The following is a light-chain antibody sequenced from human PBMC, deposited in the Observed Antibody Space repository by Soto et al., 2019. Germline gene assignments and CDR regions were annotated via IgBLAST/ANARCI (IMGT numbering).Light chain of an antibody. CDR2: DAS. Sequence: EIVMTQSPATLSVSPGERATLSCRASQSVSSNLAWYQQIPGRAPRLLIYDASTRATGIPARISGSESGTEFTLTISSLQSEDFAVYYCQQYSHWRTFGQGTKVEIK. CDR3: QQYSHWRT. V-gene: IGKV3-15*01. CDR1: QSVSSN. J-gene: IGKJ1*01.